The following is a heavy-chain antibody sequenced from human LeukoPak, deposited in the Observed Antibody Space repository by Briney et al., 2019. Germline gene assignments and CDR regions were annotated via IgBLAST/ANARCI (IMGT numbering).Heavy chain of an antibody. Sequence: GGSLRLSCAASGFTFSSYAMSWVRQAPGKGLEWVSALSGSGRTTYYADSVKGRFTISRDNSKNTLYLQMNSLRAEDTAVYYCAKDLVRCGGDCYYGRFDPWGQGTLVTVSS. CDR1: GFTFSSYA. CDR3: AKDLVRCGGDCYYGRFDP. V-gene: IGHV3-23*01. CDR2: LSGSGRTT. D-gene: IGHD2-21*02. J-gene: IGHJ5*02.